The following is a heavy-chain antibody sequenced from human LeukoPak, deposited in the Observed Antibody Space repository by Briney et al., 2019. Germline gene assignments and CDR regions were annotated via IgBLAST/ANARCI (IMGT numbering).Heavy chain of an antibody. CDR2: INHSGST. J-gene: IGHJ4*02. CDR1: GGSFSGYY. Sequence: SETLSLTCAVYGGSFSGYYWSWIRQPPGKGLEWIGEINHSGSTNYNPSLKSRVTISVDTSKNQFSLKLSFVTAADTAVYYCARGGYDILTGYYTGEYYFDYWGQGTLVTVSS. D-gene: IGHD3-9*01. V-gene: IGHV4-34*01. CDR3: ARGGYDILTGYYTGEYYFDY.